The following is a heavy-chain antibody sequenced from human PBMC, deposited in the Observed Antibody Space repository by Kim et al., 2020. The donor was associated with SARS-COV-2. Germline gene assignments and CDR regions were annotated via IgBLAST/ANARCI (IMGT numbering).Heavy chain of an antibody. Sequence: NDKYYGESVKGRFTISRDNSKNTVYLEMNNLRADDTAVYYCARVDGPIDYWGQGTRVTVSS. D-gene: IGHD3-9*01. J-gene: IGHJ4*02. CDR3: ARVDGPIDY. CDR2: NDK. V-gene: IGHV3-33*01.